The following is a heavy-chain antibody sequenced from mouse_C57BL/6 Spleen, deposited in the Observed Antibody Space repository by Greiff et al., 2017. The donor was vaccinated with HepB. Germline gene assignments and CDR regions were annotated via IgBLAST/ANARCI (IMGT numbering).Heavy chain of an antibody. J-gene: IGHJ3*01. CDR1: GFTFSDYG. D-gene: IGHD2-1*01. Sequence: DVMLVESGGGLVKPGGSLKLSCAASGFTFSDYGMHWVRQAPEKGLEWVAYISSGSSTIYYADTVKGRFTISRDNAKNTLFLQMTSLRSEDTAMYYCANFYGNYPFAYWGQGTLVTVSA. CDR3: ANFYGNYPFAY. V-gene: IGHV5-17*01. CDR2: ISSGSSTI.